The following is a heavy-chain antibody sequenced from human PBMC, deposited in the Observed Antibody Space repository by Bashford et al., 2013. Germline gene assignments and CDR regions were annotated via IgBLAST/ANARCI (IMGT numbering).Heavy chain of an antibody. CDR2: IKSDGSMT. V-gene: IGHV3-74*01. D-gene: IGHD2-8*02. CDR3: ARGGIGTSGGTGFDP. J-gene: IGHJ5*02. Sequence: VRQAPGKGLVCVSRIKSDGSMTNYADSVKGRFTISRDNAKNTLYLQMNSLRAEDTAVYYCARGGIGTSGGTGFDPVGPGNPGHRLL.